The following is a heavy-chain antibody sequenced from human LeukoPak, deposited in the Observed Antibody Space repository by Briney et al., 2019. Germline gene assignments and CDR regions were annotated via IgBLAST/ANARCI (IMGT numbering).Heavy chain of an antibody. Sequence: SETLSLTCSVSGCSISRGFYWAWVRQPPGKGLEWIGSINHSGSTSYNPSLKSRVTMSVDTSKNQFSLKVNSVTAADTAVYFCARVEREQLVDYYWGQGTLVTVSS. CDR1: GCSISRGFY. V-gene: IGHV4-38-2*02. CDR2: INHSGST. J-gene: IGHJ4*02. CDR3: ARVEREQLVDYY. D-gene: IGHD6-6*01.